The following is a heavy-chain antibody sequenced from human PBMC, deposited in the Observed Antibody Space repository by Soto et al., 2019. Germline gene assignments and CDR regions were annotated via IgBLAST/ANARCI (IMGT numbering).Heavy chain of an antibody. Sequence: QIQLVQSEGEVKKPGASVKVSCKTSGYNFTNYGVTWVRQAPGQGRAWMGWLNTYNGNTKYAQRCQGRVTMTPDKSASTAYVELRSLSSADTAVYYCARAKSPTDSDFWGQGTLVTVSS. V-gene: IGHV1-18*01. CDR1: GYNFTNYG. J-gene: IGHJ4*02. CDR2: LNTYNGNT. D-gene: IGHD4-4*01. CDR3: ARAKSPTDSDF.